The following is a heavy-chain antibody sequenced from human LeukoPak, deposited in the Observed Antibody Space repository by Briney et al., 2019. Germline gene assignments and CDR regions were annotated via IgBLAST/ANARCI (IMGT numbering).Heavy chain of an antibody. CDR3: ARALRGGSGYYLGLYYFDY. D-gene: IGHD3-22*01. V-gene: IGHV1-8*03. J-gene: IGHJ4*02. CDR1: GYTFTSYD. Sequence: ASVKVSCKASGYTFTSYDINWVRQATGQGLEWMGWMNPNSGNTGYAQKFQGRVTITRNTSISTAYMELSSLRAEDTAVYYCARALRGGSGYYLGLYYFDYWGQGTRVTVSS. CDR2: MNPNSGNT.